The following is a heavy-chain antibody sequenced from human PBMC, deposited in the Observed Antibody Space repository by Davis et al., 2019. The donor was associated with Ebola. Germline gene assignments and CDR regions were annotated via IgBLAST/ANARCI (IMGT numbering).Heavy chain of an antibody. CDR1: GFTFSDYY. Sequence: SLKISCAASGFTFSDYYMSWIRQAPGKGLEWVSYISSSSGYTNYADSVKGRFTVSRDNAKNSLYLQMNSLRAEDTAVYYCVRDPALVVTGGGWFFGLWGRGTLVTVSS. CDR2: ISSSSGYT. J-gene: IGHJ2*01. CDR3: VRDPALVVTGGGWFFGL. V-gene: IGHV3-11*06. D-gene: IGHD2-21*02.